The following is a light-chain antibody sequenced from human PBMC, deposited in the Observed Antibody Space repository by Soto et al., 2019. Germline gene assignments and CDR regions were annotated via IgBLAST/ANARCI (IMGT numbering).Light chain of an antibody. CDR2: GNS. CDR3: QSHDKSLSGSYV. Sequence: QSVLTQPPSVSGAPGQRVTISCIGSTSNIGSGYDVHWYQHLPGTAPKLLIYGNSIRPSGVPGRFSASKSGSSASLAITGLQAEDEADYYCQSHDKSLSGSYVFGAGTKLTVL. J-gene: IGLJ1*01. V-gene: IGLV1-40*01. CDR1: TSNIGSGYD.